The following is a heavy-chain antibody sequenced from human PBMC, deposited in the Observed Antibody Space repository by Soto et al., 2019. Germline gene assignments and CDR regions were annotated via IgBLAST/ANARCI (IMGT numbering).Heavy chain of an antibody. CDR1: GFTFSSYG. J-gene: IGHJ6*02. CDR3: ARDDAGTTRNYYYYGMDV. Sequence: LRLSCAASGFTFSSYGMHWVRQAPGKGLEWVAVIWYDGSNKYYADSVKGRFTISRDNSKNTLYLQMNSLRAEDTAVYYCARDDAGTTRNYYYYGMDVWGQGTTVTVSS. D-gene: IGHD1-1*01. CDR2: IWYDGSNK. V-gene: IGHV3-33*01.